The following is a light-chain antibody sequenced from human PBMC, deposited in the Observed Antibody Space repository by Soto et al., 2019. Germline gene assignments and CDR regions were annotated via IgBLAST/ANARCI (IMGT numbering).Light chain of an antibody. Sequence: IQLTQSPSFLSASVGDRVTITCRASQDINRYVAWYQQKSGQAPKLLIYRASNLQRGVPSRFSGRGSGTDFTLTISNLQPEDFATYPCQQVDSYPLTFGGGTKLEIK. CDR1: QDINRY. CDR3: QQVDSYPLT. CDR2: RAS. J-gene: IGKJ4*01. V-gene: IGKV1-9*01.